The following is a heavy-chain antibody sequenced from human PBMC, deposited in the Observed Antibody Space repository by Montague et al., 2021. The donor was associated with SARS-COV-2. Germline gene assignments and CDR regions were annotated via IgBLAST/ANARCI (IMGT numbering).Heavy chain of an antibody. CDR3: ARDSGGSSPEDWLGFDP. Sequence: SETLSLTCTVSGGSISSYYWSWIRQPPGKGLEWIGYIYYSGSTNYNPSLKSRVTISVDTSKNQFSLKLSPVTAADTAVYYRARDSGGSSPEDWLGFDPWGQGTLVTVSS. CDR2: IYYSGST. D-gene: IGHD2-15*01. V-gene: IGHV4-59*01. CDR1: GGSISSYY. J-gene: IGHJ5*02.